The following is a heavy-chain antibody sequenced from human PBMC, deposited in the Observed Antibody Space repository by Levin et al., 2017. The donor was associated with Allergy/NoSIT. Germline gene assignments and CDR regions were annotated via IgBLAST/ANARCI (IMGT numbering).Heavy chain of an antibody. CDR1: GGSIRSSY. J-gene: IGHJ4*02. CDR2: IYYSGST. D-gene: IGHD4-23*01. Sequence: SPTLSLPCTVSGGSIRSSYWSWIRQPPGKGLEWIGYIYYSGSTNYNPSLKSRVTISVDTSKNQFSLKLSSVTAADTAVYYCARHIPVVSASFDYWCQGTLVTVSS. CDR3: ARHIPVVSASFDY. V-gene: IGHV4-59*08.